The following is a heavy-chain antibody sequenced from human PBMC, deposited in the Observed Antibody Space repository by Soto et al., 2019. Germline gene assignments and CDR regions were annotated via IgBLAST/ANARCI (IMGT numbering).Heavy chain of an antibody. V-gene: IGHV3-30-3*01. J-gene: IGHJ4*02. D-gene: IGHD4-17*01. CDR1: GFTFSSYA. CDR2: ISYDGSNK. CDR3: ARGLMTTVTKGFDY. Sequence: GGSLRLSCAASGFTFSSYAMHWVRQAPGKGLEWVAVISYDGSNKYYADSVKGRFTISRDNSKNTLYLQMNSLRAEDTAVYYCARGLMTTVTKGFDYWGQGTLVTVSS.